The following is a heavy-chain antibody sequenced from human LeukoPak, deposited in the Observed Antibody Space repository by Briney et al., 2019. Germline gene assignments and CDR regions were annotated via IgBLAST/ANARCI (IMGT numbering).Heavy chain of an antibody. D-gene: IGHD5-18*01. J-gene: IGHJ4*02. Sequence: GDSLRLSCAASGFSLGEYAMSWVRQAPGKGPEWVSAISGSSTYYSDSVKGRFTISRDTSKTTVYLQMNVLREDDTALYYCVKGPQVGDGYHPDYWGQGTLVTVSS. CDR3: VKGPQVGDGYHPDY. CDR1: GFSLGEYA. CDR2: ISGSST. V-gene: IGHV3-23*05.